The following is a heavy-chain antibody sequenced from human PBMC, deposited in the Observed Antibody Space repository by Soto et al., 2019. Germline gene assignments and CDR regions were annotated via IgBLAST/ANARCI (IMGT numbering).Heavy chain of an antibody. CDR1: GYSFAGYW. CDR3: ARQIYDSDTGPNFQYYFDS. V-gene: IGHV5-10-1*01. J-gene: IGHJ4*02. Sequence: HGESLKISCKGSGYSFAGYWITWVRQKPGKGLEWMGRIDPSDSQTYYSPSFRGHVTISVTKSITTVFLQWSSPRASDTAMYYCARQIYDSDTGPNFQYYFDSWGQGTPVTVLL. CDR2: IDPSDSQT. D-gene: IGHD3-22*01.